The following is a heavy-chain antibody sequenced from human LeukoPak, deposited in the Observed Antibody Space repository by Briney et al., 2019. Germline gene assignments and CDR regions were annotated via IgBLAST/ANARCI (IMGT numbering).Heavy chain of an antibody. CDR2: ISAHNGNT. CDR1: GYIFTTYY. J-gene: IGHJ3*02. D-gene: IGHD3-9*01. V-gene: IGHV1-18*04. Sequence: ASVKVSCKASGYIFTTYYIHWVRQAPGQGLEWMGWISAHNGNTNYAQKFQGRVAMTTDTSTSTAYMELRSLRSDDTAVYYCARQSMTGNERGDDAFDIWGQGTMVTVSS. CDR3: ARQSMTGNERGDDAFDI.